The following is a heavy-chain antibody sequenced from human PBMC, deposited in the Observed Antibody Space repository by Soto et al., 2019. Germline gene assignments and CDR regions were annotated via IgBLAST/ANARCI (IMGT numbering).Heavy chain of an antibody. CDR3: ARYAGSSWFDY. Sequence: SETLSLTCTVSGGSISTYYWSWIRQPPGKGLEWIGYINYSGRTNYNPSLKSRVTMSLDTSKNQFSLKLRSVTAADTALFYCARYAGSSWFDYWGQGTLVTVSS. CDR1: GGSISTYY. V-gene: IGHV4-59*01. CDR2: INYSGRT. J-gene: IGHJ4*02. D-gene: IGHD6-13*01.